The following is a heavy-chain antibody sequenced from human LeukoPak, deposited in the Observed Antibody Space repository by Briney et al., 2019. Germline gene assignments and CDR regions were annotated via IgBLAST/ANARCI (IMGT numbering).Heavy chain of an antibody. CDR1: GFTFSSYA. D-gene: IGHD6-13*01. CDR3: AKGEGAAGTSFDY. Sequence: GGSLRLSCAASGFTFSSYAMSWVRQAPGKGLEWVSAISGSGGSTYYADSVRGRFTISRDNSKNTLYLQMNSLRAEDTAVYYCAKGEGAAGTSFDYWGQGTLVTVSS. J-gene: IGHJ4*02. CDR2: ISGSGGST. V-gene: IGHV3-23*01.